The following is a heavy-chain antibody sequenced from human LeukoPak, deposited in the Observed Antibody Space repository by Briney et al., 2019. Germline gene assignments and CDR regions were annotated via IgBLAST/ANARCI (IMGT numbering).Heavy chain of an antibody. CDR3: ATGDPSGLDVFNL. Sequence: ASVKVSCKVSGYFLSESSLHWVRQAPGKGLEWMGGFDPETGEIIYAQNLQGRVTMSEDISTDTAYVELSSLRYEDTAVYYCATGDPSGLDVFNLWGQGTMVAVSS. CDR2: FDPETGEI. CDR1: GYFLSESS. D-gene: IGHD5-12*01. V-gene: IGHV1-24*01. J-gene: IGHJ3*01.